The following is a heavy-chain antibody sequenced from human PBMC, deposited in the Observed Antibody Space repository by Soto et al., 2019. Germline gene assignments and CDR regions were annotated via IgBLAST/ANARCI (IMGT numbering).Heavy chain of an antibody. V-gene: IGHV3-43*01. D-gene: IGHD6-19*01. J-gene: IGHJ4*02. Sequence: EVQLVESGGVVVQPGGSLRLSCAASGFTFDDYTMHWVRQAPGKGLAWVSLISWDGGSTYYADSVKGRFTISRDNSKNSLYLQMNSLRTEDTALYYCAKDIAASGWYSLDYWGQGTLVTVSS. CDR2: ISWDGGST. CDR1: GFTFDDYT. CDR3: AKDIAASGWYSLDY.